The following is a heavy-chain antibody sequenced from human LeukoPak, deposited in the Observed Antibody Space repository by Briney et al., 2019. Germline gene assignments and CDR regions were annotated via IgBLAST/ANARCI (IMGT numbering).Heavy chain of an antibody. CDR1: GFTFSSYS. CDR2: ISSSSSYT. D-gene: IGHD3-22*01. CDR3: ASNYDSSNYYGFDY. Sequence: GGSLGLSCAASGFTFSSYSMNWVRQAPGKGLEWVSSISSSSSYTYYADSVKGRFTISRDNAKNSLYLQMNSLRAEDTAVYYCASNYDSSNYYGFDYWGQGTLVTVSS. V-gene: IGHV3-21*01. J-gene: IGHJ4*02.